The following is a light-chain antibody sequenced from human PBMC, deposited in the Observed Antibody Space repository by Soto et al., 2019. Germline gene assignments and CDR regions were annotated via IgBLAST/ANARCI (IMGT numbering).Light chain of an antibody. V-gene: IGLV1-40*01. CDR3: STWDDRLTGWV. Sequence: QAVVTQPPSVSGAPGQRVTISCSGTSSSIGAGYEVHWYHQLPGTAPKLVVSGNGNRPSGVPDRLSASKSGTSASLAITGLQAEDEGHYYCSTWDDRLTGWVFGGGIKLTVL. J-gene: IGLJ3*02. CDR2: GNG. CDR1: SSSIGAGYE.